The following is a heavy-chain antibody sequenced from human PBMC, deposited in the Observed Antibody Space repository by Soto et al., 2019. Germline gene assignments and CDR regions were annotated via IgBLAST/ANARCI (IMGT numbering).Heavy chain of an antibody. D-gene: IGHD5-18*01. V-gene: IGHV1-69*06. J-gene: IGHJ4*02. CDR1: GGTFGSYA. Sequence: SVKVSCKASGGTFGSYAISWVRQAPGQGLEWMGGIIPVFGTGIYAQKFQGRVTITADKSTNTAYMELSSLRSEDTAVYFCARVGETGGYTYGLDYWGQGTMVTVSS. CDR2: IIPVFGTG. CDR3: ARVGETGGYTYGLDY.